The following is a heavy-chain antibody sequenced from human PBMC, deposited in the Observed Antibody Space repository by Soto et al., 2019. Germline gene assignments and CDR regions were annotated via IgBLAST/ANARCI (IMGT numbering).Heavy chain of an antibody. D-gene: IGHD3-22*01. V-gene: IGHV4-34*01. CDR2: INHSGRV. CDR3: STRAYDTNGYYRFDP. J-gene: IGHJ5*01. CDR1: GGSFSGHS. Sequence: SETLSLTCAVYGGSFSGHSWTWIRQSPGKGLEWIGDINHSGRVNYSPSLKSRVTISLDTSKNQFSLTLSAVTAADTAMYYCSTRAYDTNGYYRFDPWGRGTLVTVSS.